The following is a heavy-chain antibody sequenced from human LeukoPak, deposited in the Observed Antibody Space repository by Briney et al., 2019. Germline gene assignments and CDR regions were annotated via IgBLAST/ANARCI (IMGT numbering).Heavy chain of an antibody. CDR1: GFTVSSNY. CDR2: ISSGGST. Sequence: GGSLRLSCAASGFTVSSNYMSWVRQAPGKGLEWVSVISSGGSTYYADSVKGRFTISRDNSKNTVSLQMNSLRAEDTAVYYCARGGDIVGATRSAFDIWGQGTMVTVSS. CDR3: ARGGDIVGATRSAFDI. V-gene: IGHV3-53*01. J-gene: IGHJ3*02. D-gene: IGHD1-26*01.